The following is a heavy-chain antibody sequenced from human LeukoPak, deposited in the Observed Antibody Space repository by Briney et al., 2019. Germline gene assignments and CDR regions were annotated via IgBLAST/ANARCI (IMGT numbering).Heavy chain of an antibody. V-gene: IGHV3-23*01. CDR2: LSSSGGST. D-gene: IGHD5-18*01. Sequence: GGSLRLSCAASGFTFSIYAMSWVRQAPGKGLEWVSALSSSGGSTYYADSVKGRFTISRDNSKNTLYLQMNSLRAEDTAVYYCAKDLSYGFDYWGQGTLVTVSS. J-gene: IGHJ4*02. CDR3: AKDLSYGFDY. CDR1: GFTFSIYA.